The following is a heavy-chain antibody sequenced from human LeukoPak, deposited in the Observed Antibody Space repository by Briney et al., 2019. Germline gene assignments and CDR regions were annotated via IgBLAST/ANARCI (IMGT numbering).Heavy chain of an antibody. J-gene: IGHJ4*02. CDR1: GFTFSDYT. Sequence: GGSLRVSCAASGFTFSDYTMNWVRQAPGKGLEWVSYISSSSSFIYYADSLKGRFTISRDKAKNSLYLQMNSLRAEDTAVYYCARGVVAAAGQFDYWGQGTLVTVSS. D-gene: IGHD6-13*01. V-gene: IGHV3-21*01. CDR2: ISSSSSFI. CDR3: ARGVVAAAGQFDY.